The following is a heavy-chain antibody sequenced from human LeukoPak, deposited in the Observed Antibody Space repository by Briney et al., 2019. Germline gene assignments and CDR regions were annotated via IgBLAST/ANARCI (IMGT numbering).Heavy chain of an antibody. J-gene: IGHJ6*02. D-gene: IGHD2-2*01. CDR1: GFTFSIYW. Sequence: PGGSLRLSCAASGFTFSIYWMSWVRQAPGKGLEWVSNINQDGSQKYYVDSVKGRFTISRDNAKNSFFLQMSSLRAEDTAVYYCAKDLYLFQGGPSYYYGMDVWGQGTTVTVSS. V-gene: IGHV3-7*03. CDR3: AKDLYLFQGGPSYYYGMDV. CDR2: INQDGSQK.